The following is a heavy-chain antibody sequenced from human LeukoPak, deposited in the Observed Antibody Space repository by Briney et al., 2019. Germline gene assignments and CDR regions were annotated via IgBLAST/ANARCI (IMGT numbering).Heavy chain of an antibody. CDR2: INRDGSST. CDR1: GFTFSKYW. V-gene: IGHV3-74*01. J-gene: IGHJ3*02. CDR3: AREGGSLALLWFGELTPSNAFDI. D-gene: IGHD3-10*01. Sequence: GGSLRLSCAASGFTFSKYWMHWVRQAPGKGLMWVSRINRDGSSTTYADSVKGRFTISRDNAKNTLYLQMNSLRAEDTALYYCAREGGSLALLWFGELTPSNAFDIWGQGTMVTVSS.